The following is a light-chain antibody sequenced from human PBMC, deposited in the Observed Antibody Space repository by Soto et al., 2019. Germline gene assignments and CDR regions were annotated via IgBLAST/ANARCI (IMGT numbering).Light chain of an antibody. CDR1: SSDVGGYNF. J-gene: IGLJ1*01. CDR2: EVN. V-gene: IGLV2-14*01. CDR3: TSYTSNTTPYV. Sequence: QSALTQPASVSGSPGQSITISCTGTSSDVGGYNFVSWYQQHPGKAPKLMIYEVNNRPSGVSNRFYGSKSGNTASLTISGLQDEDEADYFCTSYTSNTTPYVFGTGTKVTV.